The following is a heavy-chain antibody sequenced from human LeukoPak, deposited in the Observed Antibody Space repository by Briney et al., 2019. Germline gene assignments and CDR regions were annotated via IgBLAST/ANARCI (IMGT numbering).Heavy chain of an antibody. J-gene: IGHJ4*02. CDR2: ASSDGDTT. V-gene: IGHV3-30*18. D-gene: IGHD3-16*01. Sequence: GGSLRLSCAASGFTLSRYGMHWVRQAPGKGLEWVAVASSDGDTTYYADSVKGRFTISKDNSRNTLYLQTNSLRGEDTAVYYCAKEGSTTFREDFDCWGQGTLVTVSS. CDR3: AKEGSTTFREDFDC. CDR1: GFTLSRYG.